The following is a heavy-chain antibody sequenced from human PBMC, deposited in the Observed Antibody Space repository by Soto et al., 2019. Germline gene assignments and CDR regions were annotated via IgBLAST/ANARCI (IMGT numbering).Heavy chain of an antibody. CDR3: AKVLTYFDLWSGYYQIDS. CDR2: VSGSGGST. D-gene: IGHD3-3*01. V-gene: IGHV3-23*01. CDR1: GFTFENNA. J-gene: IGHJ4*02. Sequence: HPGGSLRLSCTTSGFTFENNAMSWVRQAPGKGLEWVSIVSGSGGSTYFADSVKGRFTISRDNSKNTVYLQMNNLRAEDTAVYYCAKVLTYFDLWSGYYQIDSWGQGTLVTVSS.